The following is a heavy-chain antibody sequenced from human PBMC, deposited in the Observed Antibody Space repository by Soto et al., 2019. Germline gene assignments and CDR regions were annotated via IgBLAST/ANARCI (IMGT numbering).Heavy chain of an antibody. Sequence: PGGSLRLSCAASGFTFSNYEMHWVRQAPGKGLEWISYIGSSSGTIYYADSVKGRFTISRDNAKNSLYLRMNSLRTEDTAVYFCARPTRDNAFDIWGQGAMVTVSS. V-gene: IGHV3-48*01. J-gene: IGHJ3*02. CDR2: IGSSSGTI. CDR1: GFTFSNYE. CDR3: ARPTRDNAFDI. D-gene: IGHD2-2*01.